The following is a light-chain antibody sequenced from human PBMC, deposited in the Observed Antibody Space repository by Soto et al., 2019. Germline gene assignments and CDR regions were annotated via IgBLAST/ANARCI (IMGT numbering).Light chain of an antibody. CDR1: QSVSSSY. Sequence: EIVLTQSPGTLSLSPGERATLSCRASQSVSSSYLAWYQHKLGQAPRLLIYGASSRATGIPDRFSGSRSGTDFTLTISRLEPEDFAVYYCQQYGSSPLYTFGQGTKLEIK. J-gene: IGKJ2*01. V-gene: IGKV3-20*01. CDR2: GAS. CDR3: QQYGSSPLYT.